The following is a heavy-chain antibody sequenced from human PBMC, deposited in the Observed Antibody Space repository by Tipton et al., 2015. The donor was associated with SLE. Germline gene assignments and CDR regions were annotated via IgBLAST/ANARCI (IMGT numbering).Heavy chain of an antibody. CDR2: IYYSGSN. CDR1: GGSISSYY. V-gene: IGHV4-59*04. CDR3: ATLIAAAGYNWFDP. J-gene: IGHJ5*02. D-gene: IGHD6-13*01. Sequence: TLSLTCTVSGGSISSYYWSWIRQPPGKGLEWIGYIYYSGSNYYNPSLKSRVTMSVDTSKNQFSLKLSSVTAVDTAVYYCATLIAAAGYNWFDPWGQGTLVTVSS.